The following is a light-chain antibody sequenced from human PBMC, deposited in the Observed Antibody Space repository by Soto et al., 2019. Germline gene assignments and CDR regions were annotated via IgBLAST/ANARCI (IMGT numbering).Light chain of an antibody. J-gene: IGKJ1*01. CDR3: QQYNNWPQS. CDR2: GAS. CDR1: RSVATN. V-gene: IGKV3-15*01. Sequence: MVMTQSHATLSVSPGESAHFPCRASRSVATNLAWYQQTPGQAPRLLIYGASTRATALPPRFSASGSGTEFTLTISSLQSEDFAVYYCQQYNNWPQSFGQGTK.